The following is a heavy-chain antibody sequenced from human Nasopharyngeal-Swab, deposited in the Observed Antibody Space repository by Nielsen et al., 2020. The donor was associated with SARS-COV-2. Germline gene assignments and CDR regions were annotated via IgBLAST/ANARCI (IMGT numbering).Heavy chain of an antibody. D-gene: IGHD2-21*02. J-gene: IGHJ3*02. V-gene: IGHV1-24*01. CDR1: GGTFSSYA. CDR3: ATKVVTAAHDAFDI. Sequence: ASVKVSCKASGGTFSSYAISWVRQAPGQGLEWMGGFDPEDGETIYAQKFQGRVTMTEDTSTDTAYMELSSLRSEDTAVYYCATKVVTAAHDAFDIWGQGTMVTVSS. CDR2: FDPEDGET.